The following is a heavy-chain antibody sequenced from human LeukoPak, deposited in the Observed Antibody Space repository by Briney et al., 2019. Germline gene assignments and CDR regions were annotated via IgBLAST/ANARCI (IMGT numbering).Heavy chain of an antibody. J-gene: IGHJ4*02. CDR1: GYVFSSFG. V-gene: IGHV1-18*01. D-gene: IGHD2-15*01. CDR3: ARGVRGSQKLDY. CDR2: SGAYIGNT. Sequence: ASVKVSCKASGYVFSSFGVCWVRQAPGQGLEWMGWSGAYIGNTNYAQKFQGRLTMTTDASMSIAYMELRSLRSDDPAVYYCARGVRGSQKLDYWGQGTLVTVSS.